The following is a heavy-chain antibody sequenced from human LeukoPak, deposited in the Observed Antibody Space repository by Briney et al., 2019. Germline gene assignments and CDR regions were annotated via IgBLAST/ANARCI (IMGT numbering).Heavy chain of an antibody. J-gene: IGHJ3*02. D-gene: IGHD3-22*01. Sequence: PGGSLRLSCAASGFTFSSYGMTWVRQAPGKGLEWVSAISGSGTITYYADSVKGRFTISRDNSKNTLYLQMNSLRAEDTAVYYCAKNYYDTSVHFDIWGQGTMVTVSS. CDR2: ISGSGTIT. CDR1: GFTFSSYG. CDR3: AKNYYDTSVHFDI. V-gene: IGHV3-23*01.